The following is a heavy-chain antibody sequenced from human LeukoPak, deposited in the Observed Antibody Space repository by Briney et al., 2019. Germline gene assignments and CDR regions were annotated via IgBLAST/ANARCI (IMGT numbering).Heavy chain of an antibody. J-gene: IGHJ3*02. CDR3: ARGTYRDYVWGSYRLDAFDI. V-gene: IGHV1-69*02. D-gene: IGHD3-16*02. CDR2: IIPILGIA. Sequence: SVKVSCKASGYTFTGYYMHWVRQAPGQGLEWMGRIIPILGIANYAQKFQGRVTITADKSTSTAYMELSSLRSEDTAVYYCARGTYRDYVWGSYRLDAFDIWGQGTMVTVSS. CDR1: GYTFTGYY.